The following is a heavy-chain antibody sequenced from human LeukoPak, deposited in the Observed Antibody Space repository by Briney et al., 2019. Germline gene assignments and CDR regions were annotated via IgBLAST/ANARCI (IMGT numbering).Heavy chain of an antibody. Sequence: SETLSLTCTVSGGSFTSSSYFWGWIHQPPGKGLEWIGSIYYSGSTFYNPSLKSRLTVSVDTSKNQFSLKLSSVAAADTAVYYCARYGGNSVFDFWGQGTLVTVSS. CDR1: GGSFTSSSYF. V-gene: IGHV4-39*01. CDR2: IYYSGST. CDR3: ARYGGNSVFDF. D-gene: IGHD4-23*01. J-gene: IGHJ4*02.